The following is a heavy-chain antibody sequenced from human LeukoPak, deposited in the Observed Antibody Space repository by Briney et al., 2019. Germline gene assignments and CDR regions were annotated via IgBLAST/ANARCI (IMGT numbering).Heavy chain of an antibody. V-gene: IGHV7-4-1*01. Sequence: ASVKVSCKASGYSFTSFAMNWVRQAPGQGLEWMGWINTNTGNPTYARGFAGRFVFSLDTSVSTAYLQISGLEAEDTAVYYCARGRDCSGGNCYSDYWGQGTLVTVSS. D-gene: IGHD2-15*01. J-gene: IGHJ4*02. CDR1: GYSFTSFA. CDR3: ARGRDCSGGNCYSDY. CDR2: INTNTGNP.